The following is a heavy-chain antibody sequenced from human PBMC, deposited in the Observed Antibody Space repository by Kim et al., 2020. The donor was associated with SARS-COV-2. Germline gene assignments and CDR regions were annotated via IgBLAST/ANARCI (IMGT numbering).Heavy chain of an antibody. V-gene: IGHV3-30*04. D-gene: IGHD5-18*01. J-gene: IGHJ4*02. CDR2: ISYDGSNK. CDR3: ARGDVDTAMVTGY. CDR1: GFTFSSYA. Sequence: GGSLRLSCAASGFTFSSYAMHWVRQAPGKGLEWVAVISYDGSNKYYADSVKGRFTISRDNSKNTLYLQMNSLRAEDTAVYYCARGDVDTAMVTGYWGQGTLVTVSS.